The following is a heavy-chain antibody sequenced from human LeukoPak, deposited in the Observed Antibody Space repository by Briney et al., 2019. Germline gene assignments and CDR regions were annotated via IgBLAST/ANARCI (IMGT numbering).Heavy chain of an antibody. Sequence: PSETLSLTCTVSGRSISSYYWSWIRQPPGKGLEWIGYIYYSGSTNYNPSLKSRVTISVDTSKNQFSLKLSSVTAADTAVYYCARGTGTTAYWGQGTLVTVSS. D-gene: IGHD1-1*01. CDR3: ARGTGTTAY. CDR1: GRSISSYY. CDR2: IYYSGST. V-gene: IGHV4-59*01. J-gene: IGHJ4*02.